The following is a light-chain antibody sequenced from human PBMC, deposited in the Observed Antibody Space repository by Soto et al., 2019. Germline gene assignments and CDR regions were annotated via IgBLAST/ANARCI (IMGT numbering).Light chain of an antibody. CDR2: KAS. CDR3: QQYNSSPWT. J-gene: IGKJ1*01. CDR1: QSISSW. V-gene: IGKV1-5*03. Sequence: DIQMTQSPSTLSASVGDRVTITSRASQSISSWLAWYQQKPGKAPKLLIYKASSLESGVPSRFSGSGSGTESTLTISSLQPDDFATYYCQQYNSSPWTFGQGTKVEIK.